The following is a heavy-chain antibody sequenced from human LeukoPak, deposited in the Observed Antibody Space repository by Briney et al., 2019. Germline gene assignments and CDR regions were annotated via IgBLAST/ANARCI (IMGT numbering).Heavy chain of an antibody. J-gene: IGHJ3*02. D-gene: IGHD3-16*01. V-gene: IGHV4-39*07. CDR2: IYYSGST. CDR3: ARDGGPHYERLAFDM. Sequence: SETLSLTCTVSGGSISSSSYYWGWIRQPPGKGLEWIGSIYYSGSTYYNPSLKSRVTISVDTSKNQFSLKLSSVTAADTAVYYCARDGGPHYERLAFDMWGQGTMVSVSS. CDR1: GGSISSSSYY.